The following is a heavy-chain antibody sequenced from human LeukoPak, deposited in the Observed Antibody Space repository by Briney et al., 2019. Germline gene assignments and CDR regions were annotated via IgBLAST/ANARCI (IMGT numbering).Heavy chain of an antibody. D-gene: IGHD3-10*01. CDR3: ARDRRPMVEDAFDI. CDR1: GFTFDDYG. V-gene: IGHV3-20*01. J-gene: IGHJ3*02. CDR2: INWNGGST. Sequence: GGSLRLSCAASGFTFDDYGMSWVRQAPGKGLEWVSGINWNGGSTDYADSVKGRFTISRDNAKNSLYLQMNSLRAEDTALYHCARDRRPMVEDAFDIWGQGTMVTVPS.